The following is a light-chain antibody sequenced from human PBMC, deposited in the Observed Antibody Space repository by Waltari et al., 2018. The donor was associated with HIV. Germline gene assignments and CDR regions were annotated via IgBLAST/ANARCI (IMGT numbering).Light chain of an antibody. V-gene: IGLV3-19*01. Sequence: SSDLTPDPGVSVALGQTVRITCQGASPRTYYSAWHQQKPGQAPILVVYGTNTRPAGVPDRFSGSSSGNTASLTITGAQAVDEADYYCGSRDTSGYSFAFGPGTKVTVL. J-gene: IGLJ1*01. CDR2: GTN. CDR3: GSRDTSGYSFA. CDR1: SPRTYY.